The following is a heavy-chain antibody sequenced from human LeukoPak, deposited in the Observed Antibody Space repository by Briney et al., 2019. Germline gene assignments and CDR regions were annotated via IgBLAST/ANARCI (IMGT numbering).Heavy chain of an antibody. CDR2: IYYSGST. Sequence: SETLSLTCTVSGGTISSYYWSWIRQPPGKGLEWIGYIYYSGSTNYNPSLKSRVTISVDTSKTQFSLKLSSVTAADTSVYYCASFPYGDEGYFDYWGQGTPVTVSS. D-gene: IGHD4-17*01. CDR3: ASFPYGDEGYFDY. J-gene: IGHJ4*02. CDR1: GGTISSYY. V-gene: IGHV4-59*01.